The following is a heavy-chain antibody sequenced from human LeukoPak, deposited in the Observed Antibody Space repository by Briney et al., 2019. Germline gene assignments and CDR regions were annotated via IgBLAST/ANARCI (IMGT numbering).Heavy chain of an antibody. CDR1: GFTFSSYA. Sequence: GGSLRLSCAASGFTFSSYAMHWVRQAPGKGLEWVAVISYDGSNKYYADSVKGRFTISRDNSKNTLYLQMNSLRAEDTAVYYCARDMRSSSWSGGFDYWGQGTLVTVSS. CDR2: ISYDGSNK. CDR3: ARDMRSSSWSGGFDY. V-gene: IGHV3-30-3*01. J-gene: IGHJ4*02. D-gene: IGHD6-13*01.